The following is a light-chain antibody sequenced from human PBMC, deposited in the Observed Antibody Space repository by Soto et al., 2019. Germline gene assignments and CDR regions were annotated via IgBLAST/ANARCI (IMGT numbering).Light chain of an antibody. V-gene: IGKV1-33*01. Sequence: DIQMTQSPSSLSASIGDRVTITCQASQNITNNLSWYQQKPGKAPNLLIYHASKLAKGVTSRFIGSGSGTDFSFIITSLQREDLATYYCQQYYGLPPLTFGQGTRLEIK. J-gene: IGKJ5*01. CDR2: HAS. CDR1: QNITNN. CDR3: QQYYGLPPLT.